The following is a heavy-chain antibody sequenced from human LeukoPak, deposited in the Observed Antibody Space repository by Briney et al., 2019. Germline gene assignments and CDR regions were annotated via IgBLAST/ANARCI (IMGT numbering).Heavy chain of an antibody. V-gene: IGHV3-23*01. CDR1: GFTFSSYA. CDR3: ARDNWNYDHYYYYMDV. Sequence: GGSLGLSCAASGFTFSSYAMSWVRQAPGKGLEWVSAISGSGGSTYYADSVKGRFTSSRDNSKNTLYLQMNSLRAEDTAVYYCARDNWNYDHYYYYMDVWGKGTTVTVSS. D-gene: IGHD1-7*01. J-gene: IGHJ6*03. CDR2: ISGSGGST.